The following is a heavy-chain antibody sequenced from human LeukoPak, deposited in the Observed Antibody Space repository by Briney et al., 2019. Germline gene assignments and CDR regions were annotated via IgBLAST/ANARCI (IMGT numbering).Heavy chain of an antibody. V-gene: IGHV1-69*13. Sequence: SVKVSCKASGGTFSSYAISWVRQAPGQGLEWMGGIIPIFGTANYAQKFQGRVTITADESTSTAYMELSSLRSEDTAVYYCARDLYCGGDCHSGRNWFDPWGQGTLVTVSS. D-gene: IGHD2-21*01. J-gene: IGHJ5*02. CDR1: GGTFSSYA. CDR3: ARDLYCGGDCHSGRNWFDP. CDR2: IIPIFGTA.